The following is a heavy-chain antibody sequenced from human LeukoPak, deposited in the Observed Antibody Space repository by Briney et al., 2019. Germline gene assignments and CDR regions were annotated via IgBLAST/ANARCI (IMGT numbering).Heavy chain of an antibody. CDR1: GFTFSSNA. D-gene: IGHD4-17*01. Sequence: GGSLRLSCAASGFTFSSNAMSWVRQAPGKGLEWVSVISDSGDNRYYADSVKGRFTISRDNSKNTLYLQMNSLRAEDTAVYYCAKDPMTTVTTVDSDWGQGTLVSVSS. CDR2: ISDSGDNR. CDR3: AKDPMTTVTTVDSD. V-gene: IGHV3-23*01. J-gene: IGHJ4*02.